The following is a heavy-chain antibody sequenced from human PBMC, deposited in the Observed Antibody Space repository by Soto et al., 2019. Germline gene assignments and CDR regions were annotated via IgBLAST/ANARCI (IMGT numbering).Heavy chain of an antibody. Sequence: QVQLVQSGAEVKKPGSSVKVSCKASGGTFSSYAISWVRQAPGQGLAWPGGIIHIFGTANYAQKFQGRVTITAGESTSTAYMELSSLRSEDTAVYYCAIDLCSTGCYSFAYYYCGMDFWGQGTTVTVSS. CDR1: GGTFSSYA. D-gene: IGHD2-2*01. CDR3: AIDLCSTGCYSFAYYYCGMDF. J-gene: IGHJ6*02. V-gene: IGHV1-69*01. CDR2: IIHIFGTA.